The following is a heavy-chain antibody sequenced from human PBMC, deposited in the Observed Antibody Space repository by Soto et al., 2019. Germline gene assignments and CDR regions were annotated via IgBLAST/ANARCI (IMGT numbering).Heavy chain of an antibody. CDR3: ARTPHRRIDHYLGY. J-gene: IGHJ4*01. Sequence: SGATLGNPTRTLRLACSFSGFSLSTSGMRVSWIGQPPGKALEWLARMDWDDDKFYRKSRKTRLTISKDTAKNQVVLTMPNMDAVEIASYYCARTPHRRIDHYLGYRGQGTLVPLPS. V-gene: IGHV2-70*04. D-gene: IGHD2-15*01. CDR2: MDWDDDK. CDR1: GFSLSTSGMR.